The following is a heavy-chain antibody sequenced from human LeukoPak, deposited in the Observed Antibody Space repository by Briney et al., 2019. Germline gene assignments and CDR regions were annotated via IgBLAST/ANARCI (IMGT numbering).Heavy chain of an antibody. CDR3: ARQGSGSYLEYFQH. Sequence: GGSLRLSCAASGFTFSSHWMSWVRQAPGKGLEWVAIINQDESERYYVDSVKGRFTISRDNSKNTLYLQMNSLRAEDTAVYYCARQGSGSYLEYFQHWGQGTLVTVSS. D-gene: IGHD3-10*01. CDR2: INQDESER. V-gene: IGHV3-7*01. J-gene: IGHJ1*01. CDR1: GFTFSSHW.